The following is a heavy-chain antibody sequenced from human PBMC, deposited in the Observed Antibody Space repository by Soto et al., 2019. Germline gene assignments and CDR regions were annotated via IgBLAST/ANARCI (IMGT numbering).Heavy chain of an antibody. CDR3: ARSIVVVTALDY. V-gene: IGHV1-3*05. CDR2: INAGNGNT. Sequence: QVQLVQSGAEEKKPGASVKVSCTASGYTFTSYAMHWVRQAPGQRLEWMGWINAGNGNTKYSQKFQGRVTITRDTSASTAYMELSSPRSEDTAVYYCARSIVVVTALDYWGQGTLVTVSS. D-gene: IGHD2-21*02. J-gene: IGHJ4*02. CDR1: GYTFTSYA.